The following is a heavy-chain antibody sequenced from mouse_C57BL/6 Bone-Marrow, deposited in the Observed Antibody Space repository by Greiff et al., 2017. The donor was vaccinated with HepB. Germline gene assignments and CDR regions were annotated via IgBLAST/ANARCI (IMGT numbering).Heavy chain of an antibody. Sequence: VQLQQSGPELVKPGASVKISCKASGYAFSSSWMNWVKQRPGKGLEWIGRIYPGDGDTNYNGKFKGKATLTADKSSSTAYMQLSSLTSEDSAVYFCERWRSNYLYYFDYWGQGTTLTVST. J-gene: IGHJ2*01. CDR2: IYPGDGDT. CDR1: GYAFSSSW. V-gene: IGHV1-82*01. D-gene: IGHD2-5*01. CDR3: ERWRSNYLYYFDY.